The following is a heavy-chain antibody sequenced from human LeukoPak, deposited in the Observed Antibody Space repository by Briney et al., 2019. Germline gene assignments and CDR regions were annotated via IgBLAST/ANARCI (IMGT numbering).Heavy chain of an antibody. D-gene: IGHD6-19*01. V-gene: IGHV3-53*05. J-gene: IGHJ3*02. CDR2: VYSNENT. CDR3: AKDRGFELAGGFDI. CDR1: GFIVSSKY. Sequence: GGSLRLSCTDSGFIVSSKYMSWVRQAPGKGLEWVSGVYSNENTYYADPVKGRFTISRDNSKNSLYLQMNSLRAEDMALYYCAKDRGFELAGGFDIWGQGTMVTVSS.